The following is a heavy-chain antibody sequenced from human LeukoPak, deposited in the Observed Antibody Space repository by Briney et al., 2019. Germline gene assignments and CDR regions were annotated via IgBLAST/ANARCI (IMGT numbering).Heavy chain of an antibody. D-gene: IGHD6-13*01. J-gene: IGHJ4*02. CDR2: ISSSSSYI. Sequence: GGSLRLSCAASGFTFSSYSMNWVRQAPRKGLEWVSSISSSSSYIYYADSVKGRFTISRDNAKNSLYLQMNSLRAEDTAVYYCARGSSSWDFDYWGQGTLVTVSS. V-gene: IGHV3-21*01. CDR3: ARGSSSWDFDY. CDR1: GFTFSSYS.